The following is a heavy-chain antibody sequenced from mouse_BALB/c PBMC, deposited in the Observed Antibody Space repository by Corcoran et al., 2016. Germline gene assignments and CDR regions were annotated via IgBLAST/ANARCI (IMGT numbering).Heavy chain of an antibody. CDR2: INPYNGAT. D-gene: IGHD2-1*01. V-gene: IGHV1-26*01. CDR1: GYSFTGYY. J-gene: IGHJ4*01. CDR3: AKGNYYAMDY. Sequence: EVQLQQSGPELVKPGASVKISCKASGYSFTGYYMHWVKQSHVKSLEWIGRINPYNGATSYNQNFKDKASLTVDKSSSTAYMELHSLTSEDSAVYYCAKGNYYAMDYGGQGTSVTVSS.